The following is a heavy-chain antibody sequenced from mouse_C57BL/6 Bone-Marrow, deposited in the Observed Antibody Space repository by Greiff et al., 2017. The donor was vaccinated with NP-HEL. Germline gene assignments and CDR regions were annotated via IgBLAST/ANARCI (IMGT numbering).Heavy chain of an antibody. Sequence: QVQLQQSGAELVKPGASVKMSCKASGYTFTTYPIEWMKQNHGKSLEWIGNFHPYNDDTKYNEKFKGKATFTVEKSSSNVYLEPCRLTSADSSVYSCAILYYGSSYDFDCWGQGTTLTVSS. J-gene: IGHJ2*01. D-gene: IGHD1-1*01. V-gene: IGHV1-47*01. CDR3: AILYYGSSYDFDC. CDR1: GYTFTTYP. CDR2: FHPYNDDT.